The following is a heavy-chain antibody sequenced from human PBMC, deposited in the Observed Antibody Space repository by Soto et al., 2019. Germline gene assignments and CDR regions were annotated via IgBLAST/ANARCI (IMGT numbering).Heavy chain of an antibody. Sequence: QVQLVESGGGVVQPGRSLRLSCAASGFTFSSYAMHWVRQAPGKGLEWVAVISYDGSNKYYADSVKGRFTISRDNSKNTLYLQMNSLGAEDTAVYYCARGMVRGVIRWSGMDVWGQGTTVTVSS. J-gene: IGHJ6*02. CDR1: GFTFSSYA. D-gene: IGHD3-10*01. CDR3: ARGMVRGVIRWSGMDV. V-gene: IGHV3-30-3*01. CDR2: ISYDGSNK.